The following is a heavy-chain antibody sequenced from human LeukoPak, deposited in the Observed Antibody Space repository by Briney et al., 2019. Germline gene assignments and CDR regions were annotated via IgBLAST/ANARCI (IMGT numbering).Heavy chain of an antibody. V-gene: IGHV4-34*01. D-gene: IGHD3-10*01. CDR2: IYYSGST. CDR3: ARVLFNSYGSGTHFDS. J-gene: IGHJ4*02. Sequence: SETLSLTCAVHGGSFSGYNWSWIRLPPGKGLEWIGYIYYSGSTNYNPSLKSRVMMSADTSKNQFSLKLSSVTAADTAVYYCARVLFNSYGSGTHFDSWGQGTLVTVSS. CDR1: GGSFSGYN.